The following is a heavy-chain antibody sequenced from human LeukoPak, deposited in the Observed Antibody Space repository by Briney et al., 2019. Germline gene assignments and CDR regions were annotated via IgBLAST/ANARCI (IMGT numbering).Heavy chain of an antibody. CDR3: AREGGRGTIFGVVIDQNDAFDI. CDR1: GYTFTSYG. CDR2: ISAYNGNT. D-gene: IGHD3-3*01. J-gene: IGHJ3*02. V-gene: IGHV1-18*01. Sequence: ASVKVSCKASGYTFTSYGISWVRQAPGQGLEWMGWISAYNGNTNYAQKLQGRVTMTTDTSTSTAYMELRRLRSDDTAVYYCAREGGRGTIFGVVIDQNDAFDIWGQGTMVTVSS.